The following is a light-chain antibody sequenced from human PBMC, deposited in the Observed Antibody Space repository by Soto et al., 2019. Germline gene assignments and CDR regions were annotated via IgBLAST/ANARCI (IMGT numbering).Light chain of an antibody. CDR3: QQRSNWPLT. J-gene: IGKJ4*01. Sequence: IQMTQSPSSLSASVGDRVTIPCRASLGISNYLAWYQQKPGKAPKLLIYKASTLKSGVPSRFSGSGSGTDFTLTISSLEPEDFAVYYCQQRSNWPLTFGGGTKVDIK. CDR2: KAS. CDR1: LGISNY. V-gene: IGKV1-9*01.